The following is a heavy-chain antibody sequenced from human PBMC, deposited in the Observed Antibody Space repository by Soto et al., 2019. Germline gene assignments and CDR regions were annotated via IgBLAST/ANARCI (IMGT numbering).Heavy chain of an antibody. CDR3: ARERTGGFDP. V-gene: IGHV1-8*01. Sequence: QVQLVQSGAEVKKPGASVKVSCKASGYTFTSYDINWVRQATGQGLEWMGWMNPNSGNTAYAQKFLGRVTMTRNTSISTAHMELDSKESEDGAVYYGARERTGGFDPWGQGTVVTVSS. CDR2: MNPNSGNT. CDR1: GYTFTSYD. J-gene: IGHJ5*02.